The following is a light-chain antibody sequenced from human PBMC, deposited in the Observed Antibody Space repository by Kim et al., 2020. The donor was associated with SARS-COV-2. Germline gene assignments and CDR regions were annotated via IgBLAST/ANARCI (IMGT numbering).Light chain of an antibody. CDR3: HQRSSWYT. Sequence: DIVLTQSPATLTLSPGERATLSCRASQSISNYLAWYQQKPGQAPRLLIYDASNRATGIPARFSGSGSGTDFTLTISSLEPEDFAVYYCHQRSSWYTFGQGTKLEI. CDR2: DAS. CDR1: QSISNY. V-gene: IGKV3-11*01. J-gene: IGKJ2*01.